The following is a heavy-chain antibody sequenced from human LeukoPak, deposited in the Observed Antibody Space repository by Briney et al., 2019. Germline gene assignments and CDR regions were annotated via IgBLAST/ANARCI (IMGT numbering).Heavy chain of an antibody. CDR1: GYTFTGYY. D-gene: IGHD5-12*01. CDR2: INPSGGST. CDR3: ATTIVATMNAFDI. Sequence: VKVSCKASGYTFTGYYTYWVRQAHGQGLESMGIINPSGGSTSYAQKFQGRVTMTRDMSTSTVYMELSSLRSEDTAVYYCATTIVATMNAFDIWGQGTMVTVSS. J-gene: IGHJ3*02. V-gene: IGHV1-46*01.